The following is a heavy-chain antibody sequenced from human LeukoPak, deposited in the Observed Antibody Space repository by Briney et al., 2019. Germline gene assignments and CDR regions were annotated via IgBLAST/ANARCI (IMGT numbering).Heavy chain of an antibody. CDR1: GGTFLSHT. J-gene: IGHJ5*02. CDR3: ARVNLRGSNYNWFDP. CDR2: ITPVINTA. V-gene: IGHV1-69*08. D-gene: IGHD3-10*01. Sequence: ASVKVFCKTSGGTFLSHTFSWVRQAPGQGLEWMGKITPVINTANYAQTFQGRVSIYADKSTTTVYMDLSGLRPDDTAVYYCARVNLRGSNYNWFDPWGQGTRVTVSS.